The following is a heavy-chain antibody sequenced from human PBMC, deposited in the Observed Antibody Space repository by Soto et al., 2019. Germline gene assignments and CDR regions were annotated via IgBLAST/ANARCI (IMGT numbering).Heavy chain of an antibody. CDR3: ARVPSSSYHYFDE. CDR1: GFTVSSYR. D-gene: IGHD6-13*01. V-gene: IGHV3-66*01. CDR2: IYSAGSA. J-gene: IGHJ4*02. Sequence: PGGSLRLSCAASGFTVSSYRMSWVRQAPGKGLEWVSVIYSAGSADFADSVKGRFTISRDNSKNTLYLQMSSLRAEDTAVYYCARVPSSSYHYFDEWGQGTLVTGSS.